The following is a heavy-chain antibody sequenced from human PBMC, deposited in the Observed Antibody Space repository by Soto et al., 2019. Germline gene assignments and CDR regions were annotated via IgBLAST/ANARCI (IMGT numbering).Heavy chain of an antibody. J-gene: IGHJ3*02. CDR2: ISSQSDTI. CDR1: GFSFTSSN. CDR3: ASVGGAWLLLPFEI. Sequence: GGSLRLSCAASGFSFTSSNMVWVRQAPGRGLEWLSYISSQSDTIYYADSVKGRFTISGDNAKNSLYLQMNSLKDEDTAVYFCASVGGAWLLLPFEICGQGAMVTVSS. V-gene: IGHV3-48*02. D-gene: IGHD3-22*01.